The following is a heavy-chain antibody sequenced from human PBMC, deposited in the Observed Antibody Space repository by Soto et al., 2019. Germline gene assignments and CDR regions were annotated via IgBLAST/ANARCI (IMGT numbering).Heavy chain of an antibody. D-gene: IGHD3-10*01. V-gene: IGHV3-15*07. J-gene: IGHJ4*02. CDR2: IKSRADGGET. Sequence: DVQLVESGGGLVQPGGSLRLSCAASDFTFTSAWMNWLRQAPGKGLEWGGRIKSRADGGETHYATPVRGRFTVSRDDSKSTLYLQINSLTTEDTAVYYCATMDLRQYYFAYWGQGTLVTVSS. CDR1: DFTFTSAW. CDR3: ATMDLRQYYFAY.